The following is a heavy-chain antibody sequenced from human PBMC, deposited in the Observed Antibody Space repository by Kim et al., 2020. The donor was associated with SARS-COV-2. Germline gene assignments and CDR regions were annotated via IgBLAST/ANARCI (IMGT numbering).Heavy chain of an antibody. V-gene: IGHV3-73*01. J-gene: IGHJ4*02. CDR2: T. CDR3: TRQVSVITTFY. D-gene: IGHD3-22*01. Sequence: TAYAASVKGRFTISRDDSKNTSYLQMNSLKTEDTAVYYCTRQVSVITTFYWGQGTLVTVSS.